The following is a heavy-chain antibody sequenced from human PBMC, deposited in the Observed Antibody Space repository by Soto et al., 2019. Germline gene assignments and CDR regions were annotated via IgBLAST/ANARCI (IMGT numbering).Heavy chain of an antibody. Sequence: PGGSLRLSCAASGFTVSSNYMSWVRQAPGKGLEWVSFIYSGGSAYYADSVKGRFTISRDNSKNTLYLQMNSLRAEDTAVYYCTTDTISPPPNIGGYWGQGTLVTVSS. CDR2: IYSGGSA. CDR1: GFTVSSNY. V-gene: IGHV3-66*01. D-gene: IGHD2-15*01. J-gene: IGHJ4*01. CDR3: TTDTISPPPNIGGY.